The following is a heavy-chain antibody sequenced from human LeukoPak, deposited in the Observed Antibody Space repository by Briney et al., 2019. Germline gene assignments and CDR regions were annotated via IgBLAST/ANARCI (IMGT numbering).Heavy chain of an antibody. CDR3: AGGYSISF. J-gene: IGHJ4*02. CDR1: GDSVSNKTTA. V-gene: IGHV6-1*01. CDR2: TYYRSKWYH. D-gene: IGHD3-3*02. Sequence: SQTLSLTCAISGDSVSNKTTAWNSIRQSPSRGLEWLGRTYYRSKWYHEYALSVTSRITINTDTSKNQFSLHLDSVTPEDTAVYYCAGGYSISFWGQGTLVTVSS.